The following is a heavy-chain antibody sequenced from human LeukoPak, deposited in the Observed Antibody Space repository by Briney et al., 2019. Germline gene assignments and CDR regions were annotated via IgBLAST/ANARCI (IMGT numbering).Heavy chain of an antibody. J-gene: IGHJ4*02. Sequence: GGSLRLSCAASGFTFSSYSMNWVRQAPGKGLEWVSSISSSSSYIYYADSVKGRFTISRDNAKNSLYLQMNSLRAEDTAVYYCARGFHYYDRMYYFDYWGQGTLVTVSS. CDR1: GFTFSSYS. CDR2: ISSSSSYI. V-gene: IGHV3-21*01. D-gene: IGHD3-22*01. CDR3: ARGFHYYDRMYYFDY.